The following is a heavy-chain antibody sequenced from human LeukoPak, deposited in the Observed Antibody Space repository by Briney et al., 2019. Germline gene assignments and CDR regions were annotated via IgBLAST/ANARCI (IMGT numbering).Heavy chain of an antibody. Sequence: GGSLRLSCAASGFTLSSYWMSWVRQAPGKGLEWVANIKYDGSGKDYVDSVKGRFTISRDNAKNSLYLQINSLRAEDTAVYYCARDIAPAGLFFDYWGQGTLVTVSS. CDR2: IKYDGSGK. J-gene: IGHJ4*02. D-gene: IGHD6-13*01. V-gene: IGHV3-7*01. CDR3: ARDIAPAGLFFDY. CDR1: GFTLSSYW.